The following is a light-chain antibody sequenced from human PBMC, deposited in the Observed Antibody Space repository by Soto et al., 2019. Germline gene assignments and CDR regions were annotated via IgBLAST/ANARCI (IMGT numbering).Light chain of an antibody. Sequence: DTVMRRSAATLSVSRAGRRTLWCRASQSISDTLAWYQQKPGQAPRLLIHGASTRATGFPARFSGSGSGTDLTLTISSLQSEDFAVYYCQQYNNWPWTFAQGTKVDIK. CDR2: GAS. J-gene: IGKJ1*01. CDR3: QQYNNWPWT. CDR1: QSISDT. V-gene: IGKV3-15*01.